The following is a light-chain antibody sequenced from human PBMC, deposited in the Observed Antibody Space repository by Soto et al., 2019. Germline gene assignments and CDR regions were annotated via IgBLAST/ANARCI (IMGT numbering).Light chain of an antibody. V-gene: IGKV3-20*01. Sequence: EIVLTQSPGTLSLSPGERATLSCRASQSVSSTFLAWYQQKPSQAPRLLIYGASSRATGIPDRFSGSGSGTDFTLTISRLEPEDFAVYYCQQHGRSQTFGGGTKVEIK. CDR3: QQHGRSQT. CDR1: QSVSSTF. CDR2: GAS. J-gene: IGKJ4*01.